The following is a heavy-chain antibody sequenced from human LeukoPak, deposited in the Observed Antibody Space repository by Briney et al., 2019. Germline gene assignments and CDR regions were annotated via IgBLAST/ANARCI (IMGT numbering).Heavy chain of an antibody. Sequence: GGSLSLSCAASGFTFSSYWMRCARHAPGKGLEWVAYKKQDGSEKYYVDSVKGRLTLYRHNENNSLYLQKNSQRAEDTAVYYCARGRLGYCSGGSCYFIYWGQETLVTVSS. CDR3: ARGRLGYCSGGSCYFIY. CDR1: GFTFSSYW. V-gene: IGHV3-7*01. J-gene: IGHJ4*02. CDR2: KKQDGSEK. D-gene: IGHD2-15*01.